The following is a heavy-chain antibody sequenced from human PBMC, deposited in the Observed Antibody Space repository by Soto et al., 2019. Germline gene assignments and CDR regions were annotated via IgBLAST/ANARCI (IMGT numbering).Heavy chain of an antibody. CDR1: ELNFSGSA. Sequence: EVRLVESGGGSVQPGGSLKLSCAASELNFSGSAIHWVRQAPGKGLEWVGRIRSRANNYATSSGESVRGRFTFFRDELKNIAYLQMNTLKTEDTAIYYCAIGQQAAIGDYYYHGLDVWGQGTSVTVSS. V-gene: IGHV3-73*02. CDR2: IRSRANNYAT. J-gene: IGHJ6*02. CDR3: AIGQQAAIGDYYYHGLDV. D-gene: IGHD3-10*01.